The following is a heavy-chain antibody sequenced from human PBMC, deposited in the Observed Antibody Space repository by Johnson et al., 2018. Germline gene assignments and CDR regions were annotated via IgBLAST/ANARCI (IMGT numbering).Heavy chain of an antibody. V-gene: IGHV3-21*01. Sequence: VQLVESGGGLVKPGGSLRLSCAASGFTFSSYSMNWVRQAPGKGLEWVSSISSSSSYIYYADSVKGRFTLSRDNAKNSLYLQMNSLRAEDTAVYYGARGDIVVVTATDAFDIWGQGTMVTVSS. CDR2: ISSSSSYI. D-gene: IGHD2-21*02. CDR3: ARGDIVVVTATDAFDI. J-gene: IGHJ3*02. CDR1: GFTFSSYS.